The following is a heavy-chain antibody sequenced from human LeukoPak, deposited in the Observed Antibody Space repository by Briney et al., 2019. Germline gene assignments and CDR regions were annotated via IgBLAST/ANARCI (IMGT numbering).Heavy chain of an antibody. CDR3: ARGYYYDSSGYYYSAFDI. Sequence: ASVKVSCKVSGYTLTELSMHWVRQAPGKGLEWMGGFDPEDGETIYAQKFQGRVTMTRNTSISTAYMELSSLRSEDTAVYYCARGYYYDSSGYYYSAFDIWGQGTMVTVSS. CDR2: FDPEDGET. J-gene: IGHJ3*02. D-gene: IGHD3-22*01. CDR1: GYTLTELS. V-gene: IGHV1-24*01.